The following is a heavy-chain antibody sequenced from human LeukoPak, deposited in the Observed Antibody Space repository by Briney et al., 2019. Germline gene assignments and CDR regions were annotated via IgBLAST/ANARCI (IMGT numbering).Heavy chain of an antibody. CDR1: DGSVSSRSYY. D-gene: IGHD3-22*01. J-gene: IGHJ6*02. CDR2: IYYSGST. V-gene: IGHV4-39*01. Sequence: PSETLSLTCTVSDGSVSSRSYYWGWIRQPPGKGLEWNGSIYYSGSTYYNPSLKSRVTISVDTSKNQFSLKLSSVTAADTAVYYCARLDSSGYYTLDVWGQGTTVTVSS. CDR3: ARLDSSGYYTLDV.